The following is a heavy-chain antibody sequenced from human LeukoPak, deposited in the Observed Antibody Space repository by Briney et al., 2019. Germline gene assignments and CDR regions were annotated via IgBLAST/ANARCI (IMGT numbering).Heavy chain of an antibody. V-gene: IGHV3-23*01. CDR3: AKGDPYDILTGYYEGFDY. Sequence: GGSLRLFCAASGFTFSSYGMSWVRQARGRGREWVSAISGSGGSTYYADSVKGRFTISRDNSKNTLYLQMNSLRAEDTAVYYCAKGDPYDILTGYYEGFDYWGQGTLVTVSS. J-gene: IGHJ4*02. CDR1: GFTFSSYG. D-gene: IGHD3-9*01. CDR2: ISGSGGST.